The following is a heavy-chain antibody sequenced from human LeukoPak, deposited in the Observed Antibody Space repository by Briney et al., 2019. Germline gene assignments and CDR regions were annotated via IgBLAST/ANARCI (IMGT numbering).Heavy chain of an antibody. Sequence: SETLSLTCAVYGGSFSGYYWSWIRQPPGKGLEWIGEINHSGSTNYNPSLKSRVTISVDTSKNQFSLKLSSVTAADTAVYYCARDARGGQTYYDFWSGYYTFDYWGQGTLVTVSS. CDR2: INHSGST. V-gene: IGHV4-34*01. D-gene: IGHD3-3*01. CDR3: ARDARGGQTYYDFWSGYYTFDY. CDR1: GGSFSGYY. J-gene: IGHJ4*02.